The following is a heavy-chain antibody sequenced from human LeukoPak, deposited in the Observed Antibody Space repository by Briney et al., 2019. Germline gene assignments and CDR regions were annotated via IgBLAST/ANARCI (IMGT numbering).Heavy chain of an antibody. CDR2: ISGSGGST. J-gene: IGHJ6*02. D-gene: IGHD6-6*01. Sequence: GGSLRLSCAASGFTFSSYAMSWVRHAPGKGLQWVSTISGSGGSTYYADSVKGRFIISRDISKNTLYLQMNSLRAEDTAVYYCAKGRQRIAARRGYYGMDVWGQGTTVTVSS. CDR1: GFTFSSYA. CDR3: AKGRQRIAARRGYYGMDV. V-gene: IGHV3-23*01.